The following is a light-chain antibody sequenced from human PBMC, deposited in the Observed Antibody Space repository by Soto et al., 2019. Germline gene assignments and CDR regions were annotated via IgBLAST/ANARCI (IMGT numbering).Light chain of an antibody. CDR2: DAS. Sequence: EIVLTQSPATLSLSPGERATLSCRASQSVSSYLAWYQQKPGQAPRLLIYDASNRATGIPARFSGSGSGTDFTLTISRLEPEDFAVYYCQQCGSSPWTFGQGTTVEIK. CDR3: QQCGSSPWT. CDR1: QSVSSY. J-gene: IGKJ1*01. V-gene: IGKV3-11*01.